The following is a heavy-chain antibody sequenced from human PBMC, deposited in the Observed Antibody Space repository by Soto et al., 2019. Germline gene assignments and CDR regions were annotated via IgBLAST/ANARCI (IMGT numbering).Heavy chain of an antibody. V-gene: IGHV1-18*01. D-gene: IGHD2-15*01. CDR2: ISGYNGNA. CDR3: GREGSYGWYDC. J-gene: IGHJ5*01. CDR1: GYTFSSHG. Sequence: QVQLVQSGAEVRKPGASVKVSCKASGYTFSSHGIIWVRQAPGQGLEWMGWISGYNGNAKYAQRFQGRVTMTTDTPTSTVYMDLRSLGSDESAVYYWGREGSYGWYDCWGQGTLVTVSS.